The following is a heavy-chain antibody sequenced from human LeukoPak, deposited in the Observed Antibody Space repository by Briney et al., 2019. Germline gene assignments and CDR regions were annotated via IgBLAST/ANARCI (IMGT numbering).Heavy chain of an antibody. CDR3: ARRRSYTSSLIDY. J-gene: IGHJ4*02. CDR2: IYPGDSDT. D-gene: IGHD6-13*01. V-gene: IGHV5-51*01. Sequence: GESLKISCKGSGYSFTNYWIGWVRQMPGKGLEWMGIIYPGDSDTRYSPSFQGQVTISADKSISTAYLQWSSLEASDTAMYYCARRRSYTSSLIDYWGQGTLVTVSS. CDR1: GYSFTNYW.